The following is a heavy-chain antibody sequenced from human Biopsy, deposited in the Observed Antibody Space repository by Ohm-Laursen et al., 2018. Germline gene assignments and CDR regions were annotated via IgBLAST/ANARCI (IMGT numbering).Heavy chain of an antibody. V-gene: IGHV3-23*01. D-gene: IGHD6-25*01. CDR2: ISANGATS. CDR3: ARDGAAGYGLDV. CDR1: GFTYTTFA. J-gene: IGHJ6*02. Sequence: SLRLSCAASGFTYTTFAMSWVRQAPGKGPEWVSNISANGATSYYADSVKGRFTISRDNSKNTLYLQMNSLRAEDTAVYYCARDGAAGYGLDVWGQGTPVTVSS.